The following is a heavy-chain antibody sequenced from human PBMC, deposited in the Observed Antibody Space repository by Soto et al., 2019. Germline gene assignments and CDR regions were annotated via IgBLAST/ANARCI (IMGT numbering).Heavy chain of an antibody. CDR1: GYTFTSYG. CDR3: ARVDRSIALARRDYYYMDV. D-gene: IGHD6-19*01. J-gene: IGHJ6*03. Sequence: QVPLVQSGAEVQKPGASVKVSCKASGYTFTSYGISWVRQAPGQGLEWLGWISAYNGNTNYAQKLQGRVIMTTDTSTSTAYMELRSVRSDDTAVYYCARVDRSIALARRDYYYMDVWGKGTTVTVSS. CDR2: ISAYNGNT. V-gene: IGHV1-18*01.